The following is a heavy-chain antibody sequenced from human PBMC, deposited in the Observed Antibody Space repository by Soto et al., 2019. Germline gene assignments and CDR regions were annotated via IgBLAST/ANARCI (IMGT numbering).Heavy chain of an antibody. D-gene: IGHD2-15*01. V-gene: IGHV3-23*01. CDR2: ISASGGST. CDR1: GFTFGIHA. Sequence: EVQLLESGGGLVQPGGSLRLSCAASGFTFGIHAMIWVRQAPGKGLEWVSFISASGGSTYYADSVKGRFTISRDNSKKTVYLQMNSPRGEDTAVYYCGKGSAATNYCYYATDVWGQGTTVTVSS. CDR3: GKGSAATNYCYYATDV. J-gene: IGHJ6*02.